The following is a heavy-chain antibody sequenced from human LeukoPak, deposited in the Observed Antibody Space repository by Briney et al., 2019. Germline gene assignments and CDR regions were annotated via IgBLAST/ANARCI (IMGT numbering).Heavy chain of an antibody. D-gene: IGHD3-22*01. CDR3: ARQERGYDGSGHRAFDI. CDR2: IYYSGST. Sequence: SETLSLTCAVSSGSISSSSYYWGWIRQPPGKGLEWIGSIYYSGSTYYNPSLKSRVTLSVDTSKNQFSPKLRSVTAADTAVYYCARQERGYDGSGHRAFDIWGQGTMVTISS. CDR1: SGSISSSSYY. V-gene: IGHV4-39*01. J-gene: IGHJ3*02.